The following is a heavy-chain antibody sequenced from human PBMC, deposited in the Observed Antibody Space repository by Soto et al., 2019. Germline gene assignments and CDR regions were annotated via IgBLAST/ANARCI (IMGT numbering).Heavy chain of an antibody. D-gene: IGHD3-9*01. V-gene: IGHV3-21*01. CDR1: GFTFSSYT. CDR2: ISSSSSYI. CDR3: ARDYDILTGYSLGYYGMDV. Sequence: GGSLRLSCAASGFTFSSYTMNWVRQAPGKGLEWVSSISSSSSYIYYADSVKGRFTISRDNAKNSLYLQMNSLRAEDTAVYYCARDYDILTGYSLGYYGMDVWGQGTTVTSP. J-gene: IGHJ6*02.